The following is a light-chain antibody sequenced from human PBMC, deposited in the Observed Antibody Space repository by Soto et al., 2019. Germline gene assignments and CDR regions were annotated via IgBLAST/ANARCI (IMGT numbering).Light chain of an antibody. CDR1: QSISSGY. CDR3: QRTYNAPKT. Sequence: EVVLTQSPGTLSLSPGERATLSCRASQSISSGYLAWYQQKPGQAPRLLIYGASSRATGIPDRFSGSGSGTDFTLTISSLQPEDVATYYGQRTYNAPKTFGQGTKLEIK. V-gene: IGKV3-20*01. CDR2: GAS. J-gene: IGKJ2*01.